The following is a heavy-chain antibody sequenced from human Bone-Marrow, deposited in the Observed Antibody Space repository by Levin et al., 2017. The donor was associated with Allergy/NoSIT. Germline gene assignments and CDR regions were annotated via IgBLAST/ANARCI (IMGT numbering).Heavy chain of an antibody. Sequence: RAGGSLRLSCAASGFTFNSYSMHWVRQAPGKGLEWVAVISYDGSDKYYADSVKGRFTISRDKSKNTLYLQMNSLRAEDTAVYYCARGFLSYSFDYWGQGALVTVSS. D-gene: IGHD3-16*02. CDR3: ARGFLSYSFDY. J-gene: IGHJ4*02. V-gene: IGHV3-30*14. CDR2: ISYDGSDK. CDR1: GFTFNSYS.